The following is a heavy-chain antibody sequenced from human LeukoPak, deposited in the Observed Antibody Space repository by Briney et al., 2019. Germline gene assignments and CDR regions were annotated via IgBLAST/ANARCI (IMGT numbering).Heavy chain of an antibody. Sequence: GGSLRLSCAASGFSFDDYAMSWVRQAPGKGLEWVSGINWSGVSTGYADSVEGRFTISRDNTKNSLFLQLNSLRAEDTAFYYCAKGKDTLNPYWYFDVWGRGTLVSVSS. CDR3: AKGKDTLNPYWYFDV. D-gene: IGHD5-18*01. CDR2: INWSGVST. CDR1: GFSFDDYA. V-gene: IGHV3-20*04. J-gene: IGHJ2*01.